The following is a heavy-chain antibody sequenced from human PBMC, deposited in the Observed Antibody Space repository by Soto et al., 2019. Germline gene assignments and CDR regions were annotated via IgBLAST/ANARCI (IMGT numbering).Heavy chain of an antibody. CDR1: GYTFTTYA. CDR2: INTGNGDT. Sequence: VQLVQSGAEVRKPGASVKLSCKTSGYTFTTYAMHWVRQAPGQTLEWLGWINTGNGDTQYPQKFQDRVTVTRDTSASTVYMELSSLDCEDTAMYYCARDRVGNDYWGQGTQVTVSS. D-gene: IGHD4-17*01. CDR3: ARDRVGNDY. V-gene: IGHV1-3*04. J-gene: IGHJ4*02.